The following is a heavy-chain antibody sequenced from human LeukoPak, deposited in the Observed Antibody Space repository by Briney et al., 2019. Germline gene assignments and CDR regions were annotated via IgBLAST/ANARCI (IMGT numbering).Heavy chain of an antibody. D-gene: IGHD6-19*01. CDR2: IYHSGST. V-gene: IGHV4-30-2*01. CDR1: GGSISSGGYY. Sequence: SETLSLTCTVSGGSISSGGYYWSWIRQPPGKGLEWIGYIYHSGSTYYNPSLKSRVTISVDRSKNQFSLKLSSVTAADTAVYYCARDSSIAVAGGGAGYWGQGTLVTVSS. J-gene: IGHJ4*02. CDR3: ARDSSIAVAGGGAGY.